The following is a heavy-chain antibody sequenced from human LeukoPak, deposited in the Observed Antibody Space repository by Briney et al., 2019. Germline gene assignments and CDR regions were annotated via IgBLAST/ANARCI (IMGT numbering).Heavy chain of an antibody. Sequence: SETLSLTCTVSGGSISSYYWSWIRQPPGKGLEWIGYIYYSGSTYYNPSLKSRVTISVDTSKNQFSLKLSSVTAADTAVYYCARRPRGYSYGYFDYWGQGTLVTVSS. CDR3: ARRPRGYSYGYFDY. CDR1: GGSISSYY. J-gene: IGHJ4*02. V-gene: IGHV4-59*12. D-gene: IGHD5-18*01. CDR2: IYYSGST.